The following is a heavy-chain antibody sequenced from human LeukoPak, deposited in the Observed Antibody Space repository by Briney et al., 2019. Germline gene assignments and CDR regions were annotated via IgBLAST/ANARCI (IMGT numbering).Heavy chain of an antibody. CDR2: MNPNSGNT. CDR1: GYTFTSYD. J-gene: IGHJ4*02. V-gene: IGHV1-8*01. D-gene: IGHD5-12*01. CDR3: ARERGYSGYDYDY. Sequence: ASVKVSCKASGYTFTSYDISWVRQATGQGLEWMGWMNPNSGNTGYAQKFQGRVTMTRNTSISTAYMELSSLRSEDTAVYYCARERGYSGYDYDYWGQGTLVTVSS.